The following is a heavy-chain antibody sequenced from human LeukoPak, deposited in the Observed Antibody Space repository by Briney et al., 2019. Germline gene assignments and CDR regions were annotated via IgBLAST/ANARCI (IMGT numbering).Heavy chain of an antibody. CDR2: INHSGST. V-gene: IGHV4-34*01. CDR1: GGSISGYY. J-gene: IGHJ4*02. CDR3: ARGPRVAAAGTRVFRD. D-gene: IGHD6-13*01. Sequence: SETLSLTCAVSGGSISGYYSSWIRQPPGKGLEWIGEINHSGSTNYNPSLKSRVTISVDTSKNQFSLKLSSVTAADTAVYYCARGPRVAAAGTRVFRDWGQGTLVTVSS.